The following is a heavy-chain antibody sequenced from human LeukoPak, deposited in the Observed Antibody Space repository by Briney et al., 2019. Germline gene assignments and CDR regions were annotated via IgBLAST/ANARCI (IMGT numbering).Heavy chain of an antibody. J-gene: IGHJ4*02. CDR1: GGTFTSYA. CDR2: IIPIFATA. CDR3: AKSDRYDSSGYYDYYFDD. V-gene: IGHV1-69*13. Sequence: ASVKVSCKASGGTFTSYAISWVRQAPGQGLEWMGGIIPIFATANYAQKFQGRVTITADESTSTAYMELSSLRSEDTAVYYCAKSDRYDSSGYYDYYFDDWGQGTLVTVSS. D-gene: IGHD3-22*01.